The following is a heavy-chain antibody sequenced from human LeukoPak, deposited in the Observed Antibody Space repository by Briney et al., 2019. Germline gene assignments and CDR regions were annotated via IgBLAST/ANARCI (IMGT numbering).Heavy chain of an antibody. CDR2: ISYDGSNK. CDR1: GFTFSSYG. CDR3: AKPGDYYDSSGYYFDY. J-gene: IGHJ4*02. V-gene: IGHV3-30*18. D-gene: IGHD3-22*01. Sequence: GGSLRLSCAASGFTFSSYGMHGVREAPGKGLEWVAVISYDGSNKYYADSVKGRFTISRDNSKNTLYLQMNSLRAEDTAVYYCAKPGDYYDSSGYYFDYWGQGTLVTVSS.